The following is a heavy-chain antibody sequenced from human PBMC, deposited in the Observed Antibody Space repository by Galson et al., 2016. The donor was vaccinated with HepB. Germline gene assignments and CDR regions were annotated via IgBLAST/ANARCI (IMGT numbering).Heavy chain of an antibody. CDR1: GFTFSHAW. CDR2: IRGSGADT. CDR3: AKDLFAVMD. J-gene: IGHJ4*02. D-gene: IGHD6-19*01. V-gene: IGHV3-23*01. Sequence: SLRLSCAGSGFTFSHAWLNWVRQAPGKGLEWVSGIRGSGADTYYADSVKGRFTISRDNSKNMVYLQMNSLRVDDTAVYYCAKDLFAVMDWGQGTLVTVSS.